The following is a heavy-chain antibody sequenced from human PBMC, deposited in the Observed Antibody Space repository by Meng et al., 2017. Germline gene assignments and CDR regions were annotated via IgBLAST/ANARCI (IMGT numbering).Heavy chain of an antibody. CDR2: IYWDDDK. J-gene: IGHJ4*02. D-gene: IGHD6-19*01. CDR1: GFSLGTSGGG. Sequence: TTLKEFGPTLAKTPPPLTLPCTFSGFSLGTSGGGVGWIRQPPGKALEWLVLIYWDDDKRYSPSLKSRLTITKDTSNNQVVLTMTNMDPVDTATYYCAHRTVGYSSGWEFDYWGQGTLVTVSS. CDR3: AHRTVGYSSGWEFDY. V-gene: IGHV2-5*02.